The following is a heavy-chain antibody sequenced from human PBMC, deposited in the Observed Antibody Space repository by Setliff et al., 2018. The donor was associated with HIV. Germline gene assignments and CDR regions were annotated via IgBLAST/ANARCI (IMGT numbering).Heavy chain of an antibody. Sequence: PSETLSLTCNVSGDSVSGSNWWTWVRRSPQKGLEWIGEVYHSGATNYNPSLKSRVAMSVDKSENQFSLRLNSVTAADTAVYYCARRPPPLQFLDSPSYYMDVWGKGTTVTV. CDR3: ARRPPPLQFLDSPSYYMDV. CDR2: VYHSGAT. D-gene: IGHD3-3*01. V-gene: IGHV4-4*02. J-gene: IGHJ6*03. CDR1: GDSVSGSNW.